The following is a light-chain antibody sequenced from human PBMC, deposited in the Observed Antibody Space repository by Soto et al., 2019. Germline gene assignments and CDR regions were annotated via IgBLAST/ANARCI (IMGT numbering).Light chain of an antibody. J-gene: IGKJ1*01. V-gene: IGKV3-20*01. CDR3: QQFGSSPWT. Sequence: EIVLTQSPGTLSLSPGERATLSCRASQSVSSSYLAWYQQKPGQAPRLLIYGASSRATAITDRFSGSGSGTDFTLTISRLEPEDCAVYYCQQFGSSPWTFGQGTKVEIK. CDR1: QSVSSSY. CDR2: GAS.